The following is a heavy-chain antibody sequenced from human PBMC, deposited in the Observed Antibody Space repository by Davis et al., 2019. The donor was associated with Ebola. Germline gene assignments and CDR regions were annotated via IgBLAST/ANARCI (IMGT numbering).Heavy chain of an antibody. Sequence: PGGSLRLSCAASGFTVSSNYMSWVRQAPGKGLEWDSVIYSGGSTYYADSVKGRFTISRDNSKNTLYLQMNSLRAEDTAVYYCARDLAGWRYSYFYGMDVWGQGTTVTVSS. CDR2: IYSGGST. CDR3: ARDLAGWRYSYFYGMDV. CDR1: GFTVSSNY. V-gene: IGHV3-53*05. D-gene: IGHD5-18*01. J-gene: IGHJ6*02.